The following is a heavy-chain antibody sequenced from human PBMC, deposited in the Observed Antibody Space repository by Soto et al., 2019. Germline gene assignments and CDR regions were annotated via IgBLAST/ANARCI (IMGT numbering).Heavy chain of an antibody. CDR1: GFTFSNYA. CDR3: AKGLSIAAAGGPFDY. J-gene: IGHJ4*02. Sequence: GGSLRLSCAASGFTFSNYAMSWVRQAPGKGLEWVSAISGSGGSTYYADSVKGRFTISRDNSKNTLYLQMNSLRAEDTAVYYCAKGLSIAAAGGPFDYWGQGTLVTVSS. D-gene: IGHD6-13*01. V-gene: IGHV3-23*01. CDR2: ISGSGGST.